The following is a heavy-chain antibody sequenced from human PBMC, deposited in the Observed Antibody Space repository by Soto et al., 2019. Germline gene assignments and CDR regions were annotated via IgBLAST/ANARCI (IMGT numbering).Heavy chain of an antibody. J-gene: IGHJ5*02. CDR3: ARDRPPYLEWRPQRGGFDP. D-gene: IGHD3-3*01. Sequence: QVQLVQSGGEVRKPGASVKVSCKTSGYTFTNYGINWVRQAPGRGLEWMGWISSYNGNTNYAQNCQAKPPMTTHPARSTAYVKLRALTAEDPAAYYSARDRPPYLEWRPQRGGFDPWAQGTL. CDR2: ISSYNGNT. CDR1: GYTFTNYG. V-gene: IGHV1-18*04.